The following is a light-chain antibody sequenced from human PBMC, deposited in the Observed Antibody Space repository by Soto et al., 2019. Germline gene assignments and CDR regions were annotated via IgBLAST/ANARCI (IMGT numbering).Light chain of an antibody. CDR2: GAS. V-gene: IGKV3-11*01. CDR1: QSVSTS. CDR3: HQRSNRPPCT. Sequence: EVVLTQSPATLSLSPGDRATLSCRARQSVSTSLAGYQQKPGQPPSLLIYGASNRATGTPASFSGSGSGTDCTLTISSQEPDYFAVYYYHQRSNRPPCTFGHGTKVAIK. J-gene: IGKJ1*01.